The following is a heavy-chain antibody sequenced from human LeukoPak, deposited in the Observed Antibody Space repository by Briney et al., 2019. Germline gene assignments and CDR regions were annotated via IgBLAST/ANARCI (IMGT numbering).Heavy chain of an antibody. V-gene: IGHV1-69*01. CDR3: AREWPDFWSGYFTYYYYYGMDV. J-gene: IGHJ6*02. CDR2: IIPIFGTA. Sequence: SVKVSCKASGGTFSSYAISWVRQAPGQGLEWMGGIIPIFGTANYAQKFQGRVTITADESTSTAYMELSSLRSEDTAVYYCAREWPDFWSGYFTYYYYYGMDVWGQGTTVTVSS. CDR1: GGTFSSYA. D-gene: IGHD3-3*01.